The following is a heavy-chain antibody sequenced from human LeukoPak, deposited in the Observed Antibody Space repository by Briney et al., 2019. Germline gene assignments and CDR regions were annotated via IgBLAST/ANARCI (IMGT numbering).Heavy chain of an antibody. CDR2: ITSSSSYI. D-gene: IGHD1-26*01. V-gene: IGHV3-21*01. CDR1: GFTFSTYN. J-gene: IGHJ6*03. Sequence: GGSLRLFCAASGFTFSTYNMNWVRQAPGKGLEWVSSITSSSSYIYYADSVKGRFTISRDNAKSSLYLQMNSLRDEDTAVYYCARDPYSGNYGDYYYYYMDVWGKGTTVTISS. CDR3: ARDPYSGNYGDYYYYYMDV.